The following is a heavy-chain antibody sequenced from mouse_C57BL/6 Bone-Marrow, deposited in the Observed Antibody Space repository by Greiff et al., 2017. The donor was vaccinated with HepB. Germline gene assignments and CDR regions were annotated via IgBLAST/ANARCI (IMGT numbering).Heavy chain of an antibody. D-gene: IGHD2-1*01. J-gene: IGHJ2*01. CDR2: IRNKANNHAT. CDR3: TSTYGNYVDYFDY. CDR1: GFTFSDAW. V-gene: IGHV6-6*01. Sequence: EVKLVESGGGLVQPGGSMKLSCAASGFTFSDAWMDWVRQSPEKGLEWIAEIRNKANNHATYYAESVKGRFTISRDDSKSSVYLQMNSLRAEDTGIYYCTSTYGNYVDYFDYWGQGTTLTVSS.